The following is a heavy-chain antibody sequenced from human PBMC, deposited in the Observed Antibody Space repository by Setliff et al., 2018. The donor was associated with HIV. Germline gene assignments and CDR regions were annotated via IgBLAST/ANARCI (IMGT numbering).Heavy chain of an antibody. CDR2: IYTSGST. CDR3: ARVLSSGSYYKYYYYMDV. Sequence: PSETLSLTCTVSGDSVSSASYYWSWIRQPPGKGLEWIGRIYTSGSTNYNPSLKSRVTMSVDTSKNQFSLKLSSVTAADTAVYYCARVLSSGSYYKYYYYMDVWGKGTTVTVSS. V-gene: IGHV4-61*01. J-gene: IGHJ6*03. D-gene: IGHD3-10*01. CDR1: GDSVSSASYY.